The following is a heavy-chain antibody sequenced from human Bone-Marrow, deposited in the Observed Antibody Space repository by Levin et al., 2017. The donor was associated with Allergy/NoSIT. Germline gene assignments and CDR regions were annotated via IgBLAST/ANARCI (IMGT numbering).Heavy chain of an antibody. J-gene: IGHJ2*01. V-gene: IGHV1-2*02. D-gene: IGHD2-15*01. Sequence: ASVKVSCKASGYTFTGYYMHWVRQAPGQGLEWMGWINPNSGGTNYAQKFQGRVTMTRDTSISTAYMELSRLRSDDTAVYYCASGSVVAATDPELQPGYFDLWGRGTLVTVSS. CDR1: GYTFTGYY. CDR2: INPNSGGT. CDR3: ASGSVVAATDPELQPGYFDL.